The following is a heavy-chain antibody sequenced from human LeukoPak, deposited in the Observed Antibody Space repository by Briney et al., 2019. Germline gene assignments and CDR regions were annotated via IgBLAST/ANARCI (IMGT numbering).Heavy chain of an antibody. CDR2: ISRGGSPI. CDR1: GFTFSSYE. V-gene: IGHV3-48*03. CDR3: AKACSTSCHGLALDY. Sequence: GGSLRLSCAASGFTFSSYEMNWVRQAPGKGLEWVSSISRGGSPIFYADSVRGRFTTSRDNAKKSLFLQMTSLRAEDTAVYYCAKACSTSCHGLALDYWGQGTLVTVSS. J-gene: IGHJ4*02. D-gene: IGHD2-2*01.